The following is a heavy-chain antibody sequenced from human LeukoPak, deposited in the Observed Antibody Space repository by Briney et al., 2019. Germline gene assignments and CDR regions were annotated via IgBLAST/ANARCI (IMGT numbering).Heavy chain of an antibody. Sequence: GASVKVSCKASGGTFSSYAISWVRQAPGQGLEWMGRIIPILGIANYAQKFQGRVTITADKSTSTAYMELSSLRSEDTAVYYCARLIYDSSGYYRSVDYWGQGTLVTVSS. J-gene: IGHJ4*02. CDR2: IIPILGIA. CDR3: ARLIYDSSGYYRSVDY. D-gene: IGHD3-22*01. CDR1: GGTFSSYA. V-gene: IGHV1-69*04.